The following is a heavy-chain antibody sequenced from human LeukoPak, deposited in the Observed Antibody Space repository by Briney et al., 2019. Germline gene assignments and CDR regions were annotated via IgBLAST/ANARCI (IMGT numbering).Heavy chain of an antibody. CDR2: INWDGGST. V-gene: IGHV3-20*04. CDR1: AFTFDDFG. D-gene: IGHD6-13*01. J-gene: IGHJ6*03. CDR3: ARRNIAAAGIPPYYYYLDV. Sequence: PAGYLTLSCAASAFTFDDFGMGWVGHAQGKGREWGSGINWDGGSTAYTDSVKGRFTISTDNGKNSLYLQMNSLRAEDTALYYCARRNIAAAGIPPYYYYLDVWGKETTVTVSS.